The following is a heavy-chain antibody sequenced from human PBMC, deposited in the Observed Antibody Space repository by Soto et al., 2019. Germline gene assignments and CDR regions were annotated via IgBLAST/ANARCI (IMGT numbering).Heavy chain of an antibody. CDR3: ARDKAALDWFDP. CDR2: IFTIVDIP. V-gene: IGHV1-69*10. J-gene: IGHJ5*02. Sequence: SVKVSCKTSGGTFDNYTINWVRQAPGQGLEWMGRIFTIVDIPNSAQKFRDRVTITTDTATSTAYMELRSLRSDDTAVYYCARDKAALDWFDPWGQGTLVTVSS. CDR1: GGTFDNYT. D-gene: IGHD6-6*01.